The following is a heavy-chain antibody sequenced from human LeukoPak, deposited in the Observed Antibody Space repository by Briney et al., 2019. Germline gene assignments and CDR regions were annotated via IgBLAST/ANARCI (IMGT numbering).Heavy chain of an antibody. Sequence: PSETLSLTCTVSGGSISSYYWSWIRQPAGKGLEWIGRIYTSGSTNYNPSLKSRVTMSVDTSKNQFSLKLSSVTAADPAVYYCAGGGFLEWLPGGYYYGMDVWGQGTTVTVSS. CDR1: GGSISSYY. J-gene: IGHJ6*02. CDR2: IYTSGST. CDR3: AGGGFLEWLPGGYYYGMDV. V-gene: IGHV4-4*07. D-gene: IGHD3-3*01.